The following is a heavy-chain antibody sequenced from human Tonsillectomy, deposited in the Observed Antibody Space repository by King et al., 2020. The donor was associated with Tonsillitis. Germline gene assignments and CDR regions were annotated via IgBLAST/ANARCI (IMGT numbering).Heavy chain of an antibody. D-gene: IGHD1-26*01. V-gene: IGHV3-30*02. CDR3: VKDFVGATFFES. J-gene: IGHJ4*02. CDR2: SRYDGAFE. Sequence: QVQLVESGGGVVQPGGSLRISCVASGFTFTGYGMHWVRQAPGKELEWVAFSRYDGAFEYYADSAKGRFTVSRDISKKTVFLQMNSLREDDTALYYCVKDFVGATFFESWGRGTQVTVSS. CDR1: GFTFTGYG.